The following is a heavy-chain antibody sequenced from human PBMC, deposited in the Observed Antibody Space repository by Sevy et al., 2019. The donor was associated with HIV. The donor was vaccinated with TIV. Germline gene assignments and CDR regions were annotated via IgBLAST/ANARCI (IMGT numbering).Heavy chain of an antibody. J-gene: IGHJ4*02. Sequence: GGSLRLSCAASGFTFSTYGMHWVRQAPGKGLEWVAFIRFDGNSKYYADSVKGRFTISRDNSKNTLDLQLNSLRADDTAVYYCARADCGGDCYLVFDYRGQGTLVTVSS. V-gene: IGHV3-30*02. CDR3: ARADCGGDCYLVFDY. CDR2: IRFDGNSK. CDR1: GFTFSTYG. D-gene: IGHD2-21*01.